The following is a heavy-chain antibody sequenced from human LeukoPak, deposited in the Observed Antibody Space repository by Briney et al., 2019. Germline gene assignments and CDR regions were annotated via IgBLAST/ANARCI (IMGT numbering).Heavy chain of an antibody. V-gene: IGHV3-21*01. CDR1: GFTFSSYS. CDR2: ISSSSSYI. J-gene: IGHJ4*02. CDR3: ASGLKSSWYFDY. Sequence: TGGSLRLSCAASGFTFSSYSMNWVRQAPGKGLEWVSSISSSSSYIYYADSVKGRFTISRDNAKNSLYLQMNSLRAEDTAVYYCASGLKSSWYFDYWGQGTLVTVSS. D-gene: IGHD6-13*01.